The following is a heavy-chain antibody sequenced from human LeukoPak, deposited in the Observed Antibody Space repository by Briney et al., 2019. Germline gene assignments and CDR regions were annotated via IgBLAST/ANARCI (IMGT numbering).Heavy chain of an antibody. CDR3: AKALSRNWTIRIWFDP. CDR2: ISSSSSYI. V-gene: IGHV3-21*04. D-gene: IGHD1-1*01. Sequence: GGSLRLSCAASGFTFSSYSMNWVRQAPGKGLEWVSSISSSSSYIYYADSVKGRFTISRDNAKNSLYLQMNSLRAEDTALYYCAKALSRNWTIRIWFDPWGQGTLVTVSS. CDR1: GFTFSSYS. J-gene: IGHJ5*02.